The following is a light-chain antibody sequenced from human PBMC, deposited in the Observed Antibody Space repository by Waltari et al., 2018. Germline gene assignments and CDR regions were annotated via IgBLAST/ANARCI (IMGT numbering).Light chain of an antibody. CDR3: HQFYVAPHT. CDR1: QPVLYSANNKNY. V-gene: IGKV4-1*01. Sequence: DIVMTQSPDSLAVSLGERATIHCKSSQPVLYSANNKNYLAWYQQKPGQPPKLLIYLASTRGSGVPDRFSGSGSGTDFTLTISSLQAEDVAVYYCHQFYVAPHTFGQGTRLVIK. J-gene: IGKJ2*01. CDR2: LAS.